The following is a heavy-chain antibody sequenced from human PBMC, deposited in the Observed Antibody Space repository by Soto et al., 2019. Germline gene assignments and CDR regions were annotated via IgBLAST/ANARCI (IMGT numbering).Heavy chain of an antibody. CDR3: AKDWWWLARTDV. D-gene: IGHD2-15*01. CDR2: ISYDGKDI. J-gene: IGHJ6*02. Sequence: PGGSLRLYCAASGFPFSTHGMHWFRPAPGKGLAWVAAISYDGKDIFYADSVKGRFTISRDNSKNTLFLQINSLRGEDSAVFYCAKDWWWLARTDVWGQGTTVTVCS. CDR1: GFPFSTHG. V-gene: IGHV3-30*18.